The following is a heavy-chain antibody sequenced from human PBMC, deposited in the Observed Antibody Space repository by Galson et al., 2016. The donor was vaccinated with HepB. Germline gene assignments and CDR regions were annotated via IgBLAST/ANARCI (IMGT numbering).Heavy chain of an antibody. J-gene: IGHJ4*02. CDR3: ASPIHLWALEY. V-gene: IGHV4-61*01. Sequence: QVQLQESGPGLVKPSETLSLTCAVSGGSVSSGSYYWSWVRQPPGKALEWIGYILYSGNTNYNPSLWSRVTISLATSRNQFSLNLRSVTAADTAVYYCASPIHLWALEYWGQGTLVTVSS. D-gene: IGHD5-18*01. CDR2: ILYSGNT. CDR1: GGSVSSGSYY.